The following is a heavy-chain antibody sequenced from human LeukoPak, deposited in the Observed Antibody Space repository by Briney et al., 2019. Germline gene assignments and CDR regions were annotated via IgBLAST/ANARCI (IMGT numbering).Heavy chain of an antibody. CDR1: GFTFSRDW. J-gene: IGHJ4*02. CDR3: ARDVRGALDF. Sequence: PGGSLRLSCAASGFTFSRDWMACVRHAPGKGLEWVANIRGDAGDKDSEDSVKGRFTIYRDNDKNSLHLQMNSLTAEDTAVYYCARDVRGALDFWGQGTLVVVSS. D-gene: IGHD2-15*01. V-gene: IGHV3-7*01. CDR2: IRGDAGDK.